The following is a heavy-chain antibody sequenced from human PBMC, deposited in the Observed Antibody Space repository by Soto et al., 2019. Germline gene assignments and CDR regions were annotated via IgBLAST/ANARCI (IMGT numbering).Heavy chain of an antibody. CDR2: ISSSSSYI. V-gene: IGHV3-21*01. Sequence: GGSLRLSCAASGFTFSSFALSWVRQAPGKGLEWVSAISSSSSYIYYADSVKGRFTISRDNAKNSLYLQMNSLRAEDTAVYYCARDYDFWSGSFDYWGQGTLVTVSS. CDR1: GFTFSSFA. CDR3: ARDYDFWSGSFDY. D-gene: IGHD3-3*01. J-gene: IGHJ4*01.